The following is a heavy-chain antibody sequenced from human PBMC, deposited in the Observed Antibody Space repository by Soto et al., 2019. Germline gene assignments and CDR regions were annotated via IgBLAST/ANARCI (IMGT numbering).Heavy chain of an antibody. Sequence: PSATLSLTCTVSGYSIRSGYYWGGIRQPPGKGLGWIGNIHHSGTAYYNPSIKSRVTISIERSKNQFSLKMNSVTAADTTVYYCARAGDTMVRGVIIMKYYGMVVWGQGNTV. J-gene: IGHJ6*02. D-gene: IGHD3-10*01. CDR2: IHHSGTA. CDR3: ARAGDTMVRGVIIMKYYGMVV. V-gene: IGHV4-38-2*02. CDR1: GYSIRSGYY.